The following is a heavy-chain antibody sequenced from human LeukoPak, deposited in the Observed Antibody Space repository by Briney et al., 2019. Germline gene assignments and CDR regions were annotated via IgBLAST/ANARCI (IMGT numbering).Heavy chain of an antibody. CDR2: INPRGGST. CDR1: GYTFTSYY. CDR3: AKGLSSTSCYGLCYYYGMDV. Sequence: ASVKVSCKASGYTFTSYYLHWVRQAPGQELEWMGIINPRGGSTSYAQKFQGRVTMTWDTSTSTVYMELSSLRSEDTAVYYCAKGLSSTSCYGLCYYYGMDVWGQGTTVTVSS. D-gene: IGHD2-2*01. V-gene: IGHV1-46*01. J-gene: IGHJ6*02.